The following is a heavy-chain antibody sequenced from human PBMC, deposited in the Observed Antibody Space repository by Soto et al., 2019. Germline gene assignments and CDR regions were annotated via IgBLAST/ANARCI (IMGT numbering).Heavy chain of an antibody. J-gene: IGHJ4*02. CDR1: GGSLTFGNYY. CDR3: ARSAIPLYDSYYFDH. CDR2: MYYGGST. D-gene: IGHD3-22*01. V-gene: IGHV4-30-4*01. Sequence: QVQLQESGPGLVKPSQTLSLTCTVSGGSLTFGNYYWSWIRQSPGKGLDWLGYMYYGGSTYYNPSLKSRVSISVDASKNQVSLKLSSVTAADSAVYYCARSAIPLYDSYYFDHSGPGTLVTVSS.